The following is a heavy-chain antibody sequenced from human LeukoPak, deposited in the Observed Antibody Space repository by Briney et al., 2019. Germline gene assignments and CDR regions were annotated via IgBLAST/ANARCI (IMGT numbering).Heavy chain of an antibody. CDR2: IRYDGSNK. D-gene: IGHD5-12*01. V-gene: IGHV3-30*02. CDR3: AKGGGYEAQYYYYYLDV. Sequence: GGSLRLSCAASGFTFSSYGMYWVRQAPGKGLEWVAFIRYDGSNKYYADSVKGRFTVSRDNSKNTLNLQMKSLRAEDTAVYYCAKGGGYEAQYYYYYLDVWGKGTTVTISS. J-gene: IGHJ6*03. CDR1: GFTFSSYG.